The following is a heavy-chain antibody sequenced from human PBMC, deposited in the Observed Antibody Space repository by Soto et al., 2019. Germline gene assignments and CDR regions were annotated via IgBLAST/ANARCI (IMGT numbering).Heavy chain of an antibody. D-gene: IGHD3-10*01. CDR3: AREYGYGSGSYVDY. CDR2: IIPILGIA. CDR1: GGTFSSYT. V-gene: IGHV1-69*08. Sequence: QVQLVQSGAEVKKPGSSVKVSCKASGGTFSSYTISWVRQAPGQGLEWMGRIIPILGIANYAQKFQGRVTITADKSTNTAYMELSSLRSEDTAVYYWAREYGYGSGSYVDYWGQGTLVTVSS. J-gene: IGHJ4*02.